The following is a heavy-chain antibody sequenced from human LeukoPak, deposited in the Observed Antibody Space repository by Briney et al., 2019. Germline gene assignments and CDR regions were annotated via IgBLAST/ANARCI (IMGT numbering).Heavy chain of an antibody. V-gene: IGHV4-34*01. CDR1: GGSFSGHF. J-gene: IGHJ5*02. D-gene: IGHD3-10*01. Sequence: SETLSLTCAVFGGSFSGHFWSWIRQPPGKGLEWIGDINHSGGTNYNPSLKSRVTISLDTSKGQFSLRLTSVTAADTAVYYCARGGGWFGELLQTSADNWFDPWGQGTLVTVSS. CDR3: ARGGGWFGELLQTSADNWFDP. CDR2: INHSGGT.